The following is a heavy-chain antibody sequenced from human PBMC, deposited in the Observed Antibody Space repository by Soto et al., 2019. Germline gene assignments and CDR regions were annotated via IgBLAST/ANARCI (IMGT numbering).Heavy chain of an antibody. CDR3: AKDRRRYCSSTNCQEFDF. Sequence: PGGCLRLSCAASGLTFRGYGLHWVRKAPGKGLEWVAVISYDGNIKYYADSVKGRFTIPRDNSKKTVYLQMNSLRADDTAVYYCAKDRRRYCSSTNCQEFDFWGQGTPVTVSS. J-gene: IGHJ4*02. D-gene: IGHD2-2*01. V-gene: IGHV3-30*18. CDR1: GLTFRGYG. CDR2: ISYDGNIK.